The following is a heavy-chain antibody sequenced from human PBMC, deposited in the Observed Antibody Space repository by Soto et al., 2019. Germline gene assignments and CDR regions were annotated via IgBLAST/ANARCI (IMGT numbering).Heavy chain of an antibody. CDR2: ISGSGGST. Sequence: GGSLRLSCAASGFTFSSYAMIWVRQAPGKGLEWVSAISGSGGSTYYADSVKGRFTISRDNSKNTLYLQMNSLRAEDTAVYYCAKDGKYSSSWDAFDIWGQGTMVTVSS. CDR3: AKDGKYSSSWDAFDI. J-gene: IGHJ3*02. CDR1: GFTFSSYA. D-gene: IGHD6-13*01. V-gene: IGHV3-23*01.